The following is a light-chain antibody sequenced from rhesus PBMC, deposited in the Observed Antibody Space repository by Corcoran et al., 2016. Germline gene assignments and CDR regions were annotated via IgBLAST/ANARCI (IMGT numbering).Light chain of an antibody. J-gene: IGKJ2*01. CDR2: KVT. Sequence: DIVMTQTPLSLPVTPGEPASISCRSSQSLLHSNGNTYLDWYLQKPGQSPRFLIYKVTNREPGVPDRFSGSGSGTDFTLKICRVEPEDVGVCYCMQSTKDPSFGQGTKVEIK. CDR3: MQSTKDPS. V-gene: IGKV2-68*01. CDR1: QSLLHSNGNTY.